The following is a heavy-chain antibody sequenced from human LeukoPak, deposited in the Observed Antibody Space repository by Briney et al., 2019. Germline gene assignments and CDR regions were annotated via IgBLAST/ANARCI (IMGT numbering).Heavy chain of an antibody. CDR2: TSSSGSTI. Sequence: GGSLRLSCAASGFTFSSYEMNWVRQAPGKGLEWVSYTSSSGSTIYYADSVKGRFTISRDNAKNSLYLQMNSLSVEDTAFYYCAKDILKYSSTLGAFDYWGQGTLLTVSS. CDR3: AKDILKYSSTLGAFDY. D-gene: IGHD6-13*01. J-gene: IGHJ4*02. V-gene: IGHV3-48*03. CDR1: GFTFSSYE.